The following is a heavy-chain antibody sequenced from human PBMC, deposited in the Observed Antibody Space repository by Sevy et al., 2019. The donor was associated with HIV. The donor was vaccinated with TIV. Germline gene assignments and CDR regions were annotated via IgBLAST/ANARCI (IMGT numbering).Heavy chain of an antibody. J-gene: IGHJ4*02. CDR3: AGENAWGRGYS. Sequence: SENLSLTCTVSGGSITSLYWNWIRQPPGEGLEWIANIYYNGHINYNPSLKSRVTLSLDTSKNQFSLRLSSVTAADTAMYYCAGENAWGRGYSWGQGTLVTVSS. CDR1: GGSITSLY. D-gene: IGHD1-26*01. CDR2: IYYNGHI. V-gene: IGHV4-59*08.